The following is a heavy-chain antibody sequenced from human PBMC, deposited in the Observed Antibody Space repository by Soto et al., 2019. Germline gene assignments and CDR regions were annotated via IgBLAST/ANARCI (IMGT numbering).Heavy chain of an antibody. Sequence: PGGSLRLSCAASGFTFSDYYMSWIRQAPGKGLEWVSYISSSGSTIYYADSVKGRFTISRDNAKNSPYLQMNSLRAEDTAVYYCARDLDDILTGQHVGDYYYGMDVWGQGTTVTVSS. CDR3: ARDLDDILTGQHVGDYYYGMDV. D-gene: IGHD3-9*01. CDR2: ISSSGSTI. V-gene: IGHV3-11*01. J-gene: IGHJ6*02. CDR1: GFTFSDYY.